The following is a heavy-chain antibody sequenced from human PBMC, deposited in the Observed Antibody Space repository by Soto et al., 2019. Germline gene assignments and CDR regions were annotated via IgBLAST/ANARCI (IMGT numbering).Heavy chain of an antibody. V-gene: IGHV4-39*01. CDR1: GGSISSSSYY. Sequence: PSETLSLTCTVSGGSISSSSYYWGWIRQPPGKGLEWIGSIYYSGSTYYNPSLKSRVTISVDTSKNQFSLKLSSVTAADTAVYYCARQKPPLDYWGQGTLVTVSS. CDR3: ARQKPPLDY. J-gene: IGHJ4*02. CDR2: IYYSGST.